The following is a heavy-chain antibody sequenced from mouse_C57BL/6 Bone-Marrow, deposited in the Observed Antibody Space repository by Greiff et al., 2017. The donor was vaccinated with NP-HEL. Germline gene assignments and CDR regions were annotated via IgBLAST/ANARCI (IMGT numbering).Heavy chain of an antibody. CDR3: TTGGSSPYAMDY. CDR2: IDPENGDT. V-gene: IGHV14-4*01. D-gene: IGHD1-1*01. Sequence: EVQLQESGAELVRPGASVKLSCTVSGFNIKDDYMHWVKQRPEQGLEWIGWIDPENGDTEYASKFQGKATITADTSSNTASLQLSSLTSEDTAVYYGTTGGSSPYAMDYWGQGTSVTVSS. CDR1: GFNIKDDY. J-gene: IGHJ4*01.